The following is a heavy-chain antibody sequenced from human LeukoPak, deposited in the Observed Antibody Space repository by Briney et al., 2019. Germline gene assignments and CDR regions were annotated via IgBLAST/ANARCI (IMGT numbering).Heavy chain of an antibody. D-gene: IGHD3-10*01. Sequence: PGGSLRLSCAASGFTVSNSYMSWVRQAPGKGLEWVSVIYSSGSTYYADSVKGRFTISRDNSKNTLYLQMNSLRAEDTAVYYCARSYYYGSGTNWGQGTLATVSS. CDR3: ARSYYYGSGTN. CDR1: GFTVSNSY. J-gene: IGHJ4*02. V-gene: IGHV3-53*01. CDR2: IYSSGST.